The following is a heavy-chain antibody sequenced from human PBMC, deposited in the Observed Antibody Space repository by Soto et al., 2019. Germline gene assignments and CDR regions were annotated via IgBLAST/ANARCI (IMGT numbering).Heavy chain of an antibody. CDR1: GFTFSSYA. J-gene: IGHJ4*02. CDR2: ISYDGSNK. CDR3: AGAYGGLDY. D-gene: IGHD4-17*01. Sequence: PGGSLRLSCAASGFTFSSYAMHWVRQAPGKGLEWVAVISYDGSNKYYADSVKGRFTISRDNSKNTLYLQMNSLRAEDTAVYYCAGAYGGLDYWGQGTLVTVSS. V-gene: IGHV3-30-3*01.